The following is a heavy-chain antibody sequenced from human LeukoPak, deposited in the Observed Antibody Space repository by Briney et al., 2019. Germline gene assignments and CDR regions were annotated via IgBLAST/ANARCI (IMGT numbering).Heavy chain of an antibody. CDR2: ISSSGSTI. CDR1: GFTFSDYY. CDR3: TRWRGGSGYCSGGSCPTSSHMDV. V-gene: IGHV3-11*04. Sequence: PGGSLRLSCAASGFTFSDYYMSWIRQAPGKGLEWVSYISSSGSTIYYADSVKGRFTISRDNAKNSLYLQMNSLRAEDTAVYYCTRWRGGSGYCSGGSCPTSSHMDVWGKGTTVTVSS. J-gene: IGHJ6*04. D-gene: IGHD2-15*01.